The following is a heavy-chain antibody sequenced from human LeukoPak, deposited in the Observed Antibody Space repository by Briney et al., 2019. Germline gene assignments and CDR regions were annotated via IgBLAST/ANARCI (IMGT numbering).Heavy chain of an antibody. Sequence: ASVKVSCKASGYTFTSSDINWVRQATGQGLEWMGWMNPDSGNTGYAQRFQGRITLTRDTSINTAYMELSSLRSEDTAVYYCARNVPRTGDFYYWGQGTLVTVSS. V-gene: IGHV1-8*01. CDR1: GYTFTSSD. D-gene: IGHD7-27*01. CDR3: ARNVPRTGDFYY. CDR2: MNPDSGNT. J-gene: IGHJ4*02.